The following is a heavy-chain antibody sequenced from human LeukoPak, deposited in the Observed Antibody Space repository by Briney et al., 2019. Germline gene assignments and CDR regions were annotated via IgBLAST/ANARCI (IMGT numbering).Heavy chain of an antibody. J-gene: IGHJ5*02. CDR2: IRYDASNK. Sequence: GGSLRLSCAASGFTFSSFGMHWVRQAPGKGLEWVADIRYDASNKYYEDSVKGRFTIYRDNSKNTLFLQMNSLRDDDTAVYYCVRGVGVSRFNYFDPWGQGTLVIVSS. V-gene: IGHV3-33*01. CDR1: GFTFSSFG. CDR3: VRGVGVSRFNYFDP. D-gene: IGHD6-13*01.